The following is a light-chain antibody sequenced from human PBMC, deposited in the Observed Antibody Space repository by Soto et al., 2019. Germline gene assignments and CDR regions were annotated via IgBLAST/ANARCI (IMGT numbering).Light chain of an antibody. CDR1: SSDVGSYTY. CDR3: SSYTTSSTHVV. J-gene: IGLJ2*01. CDR2: DVS. V-gene: IGLV2-14*01. Sequence: QSAMTQPASVSGSPGQSITIPCTGTSSDVGSYTYVSWYQQYPGKAPKLMIYDVSKRPSGVSYRLYGSKSGNTASLTISGLHAEDEADYSGSSYTTSSTHVVLGGGTKLPVL.